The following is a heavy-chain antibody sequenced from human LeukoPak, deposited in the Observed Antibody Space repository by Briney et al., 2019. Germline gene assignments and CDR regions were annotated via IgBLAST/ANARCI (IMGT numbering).Heavy chain of an antibody. Sequence: GGSLRLSCAASEFSVGSNYMTWVRQAPGKGLEWVSLIYSGGSTYYADSVKGRFTISRDNSKNTLYLQMNSLRAEDTAVYYCAREMNSYGLNYWGQGTLVTVSS. V-gene: IGHV3-66*01. CDR1: EFSVGSNY. CDR3: AREMNSYGLNY. CDR2: IYSGGST. D-gene: IGHD5-18*01. J-gene: IGHJ4*02.